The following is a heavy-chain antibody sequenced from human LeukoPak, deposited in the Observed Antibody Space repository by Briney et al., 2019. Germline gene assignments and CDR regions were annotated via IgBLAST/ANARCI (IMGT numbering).Heavy chain of an antibody. V-gene: IGHV4-39*07. CDR1: GGSISSSSYY. J-gene: IGHJ4*02. Sequence: SETLSLTCTVSGGSISSSSYYWGWIRQPPGKGLEWIGSIYYSGYTFYNPSLKSRVTISVDTSKNQFSLKLSSVTAADTAVYYCARSHYMVRGVIIPVTAFDYWGQGTLVTVSS. CDR3: ARSHYMVRGVIIPVTAFDY. CDR2: IYYSGYT. D-gene: IGHD3-10*01.